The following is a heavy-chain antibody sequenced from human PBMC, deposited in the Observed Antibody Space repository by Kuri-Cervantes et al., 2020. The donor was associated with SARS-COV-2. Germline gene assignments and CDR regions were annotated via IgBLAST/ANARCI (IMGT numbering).Heavy chain of an antibody. J-gene: IGHJ4*02. D-gene: IGHD6-6*01. Sequence: ASVKVSCKVSGYTLTELSMHWVRQAPGKGLEWMGGFDPEDGETIYAQKFQGRVTMTEDTSTDTAYMELSSLRSEDTAVYYCARDVGGSSIAASFDYWGQGTLVTVSS. CDR3: ARDVGGSSIAASFDY. CDR2: FDPEDGET. CDR1: GYTLTELS. V-gene: IGHV1-24*01.